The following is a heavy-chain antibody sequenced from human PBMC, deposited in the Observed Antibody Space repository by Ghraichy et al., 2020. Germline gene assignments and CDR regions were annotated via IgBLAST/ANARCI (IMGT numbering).Heavy chain of an antibody. CDR1: GGSVSSGSYY. CDR3: ARYGQEQWLPPYYYYMDV. D-gene: IGHD6-19*01. Sequence: SETLSLTCTVSGGSVSSGSYYWSWIRQPPGKGLEWIGYIYYSGSTNYNPSLKSRVTISVDTSKNQFSLKLSSVTAADTAVYYCARYGQEQWLPPYYYYMDVWGKGTTVTVSS. CDR2: IYYSGST. V-gene: IGHV4-61*01. J-gene: IGHJ6*03.